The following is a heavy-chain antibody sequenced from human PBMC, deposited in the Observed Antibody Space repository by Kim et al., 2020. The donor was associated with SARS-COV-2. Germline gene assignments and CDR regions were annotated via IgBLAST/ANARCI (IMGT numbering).Heavy chain of an antibody. Sequence: GGSLRLSCAASGFTFSSYGMHWVRQAPGKGLEWVAVIWYDGSNKYYADSVKGRFTISRDNSKNTLYLQMNSLRAEDTAVYYCARVVSGWLGYCYYCMDVWGQGTTVTVSS. CDR1: GFTFSSYG. J-gene: IGHJ6*02. CDR3: ARVVSGWLGYCYYCMDV. CDR2: IWYDGSNK. V-gene: IGHV3-33*01. D-gene: IGHD6-19*01.